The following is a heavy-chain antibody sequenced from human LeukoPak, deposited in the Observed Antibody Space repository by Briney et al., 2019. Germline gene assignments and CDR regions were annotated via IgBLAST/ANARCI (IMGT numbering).Heavy chain of an antibody. D-gene: IGHD7-27*01. Sequence: PSETLSLTCDVSGDSIGAINWWNWVRPPPGKGLEWSGEIYHTGSTNYSPSLKSRVTISVDKSTNQFSLKLTSVTAADTALYYCAGAPWGPFDFWGPGTLLTVSS. CDR1: GDSIGAINW. CDR2: IYHTGST. J-gene: IGHJ4*02. CDR3: AGAPWGPFDF. V-gene: IGHV4-4*02.